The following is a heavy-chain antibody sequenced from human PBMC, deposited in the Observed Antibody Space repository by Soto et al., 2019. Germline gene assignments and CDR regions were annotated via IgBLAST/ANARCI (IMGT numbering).Heavy chain of an antibody. D-gene: IGHD2-8*01. Sequence: GGSLRLSCAASGFTFSSYWMSWVRQAPGKGLEWVANIKQDGSEKYYVDSVKGRFTISRDNAKNSLYLQMNSLRAEDTAVYYCATKFYCTNGVCLHATAQFDYWGQGTLVTVSS. V-gene: IGHV3-7*05. CDR3: ATKFYCTNGVCLHATAQFDY. J-gene: IGHJ4*02. CDR1: GFTFSSYW. CDR2: IKQDGSEK.